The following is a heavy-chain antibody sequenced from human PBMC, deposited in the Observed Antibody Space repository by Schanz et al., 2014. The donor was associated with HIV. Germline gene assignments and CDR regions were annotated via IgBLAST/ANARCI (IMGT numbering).Heavy chain of an antibody. CDR1: GFTFDDYD. D-gene: IGHD6-19*01. J-gene: IGHJ5*02. V-gene: IGHV3-9*01. Sequence: EVQLVESGGDLVQPGRSLRLSCAASGFTFDDYDMHWVRQVPGKGLEWVSSISWNSGSRGYADSVKGRFTISRDNDNDSLYLQMNSLRVEDTALYYCVKDSGTLVSGARWFDPWGQGTQVTVSS. CDR3: VKDSGTLVSGARWFDP. CDR2: ISWNSGSR.